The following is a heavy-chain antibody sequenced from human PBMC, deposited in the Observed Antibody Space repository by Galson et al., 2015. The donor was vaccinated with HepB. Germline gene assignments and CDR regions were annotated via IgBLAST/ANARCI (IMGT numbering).Heavy chain of an antibody. CDR2: MSGGGDST. Sequence: SLRLSCAASGFTFSSYAMSWVRQAPEKGLEWVSAMSGGGDSTYYADSVKGRFTVSRNNAKDTLYLYMNSLRAEDTAVYYCARDLRYCSGGNCYSSGNDRNWFDPWGQGTLVTVSS. D-gene: IGHD2-15*01. J-gene: IGHJ5*02. CDR1: GFTFSSYA. CDR3: ARDLRYCSGGNCYSSGNDRNWFDP. V-gene: IGHV3-23*01.